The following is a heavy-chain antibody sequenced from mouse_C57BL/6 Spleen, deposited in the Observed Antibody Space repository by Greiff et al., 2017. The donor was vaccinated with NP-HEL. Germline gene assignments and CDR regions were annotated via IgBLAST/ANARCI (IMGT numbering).Heavy chain of an antibody. V-gene: IGHV5-6*01. Sequence: EVKLMESGGDLVKPGGSLKLSCAAFGFTFSSYGMSWVRQTPDKRLEWVATISSGGSYTYYPDSVKGRFTISRDNAKNTLYLQMSSLKSEDTAMYYCARHLRYDGYYPSFDYWGQGTTLTVSS. CDR2: ISSGGSYT. J-gene: IGHJ2*01. CDR1: GFTFSSYG. D-gene: IGHD2-3*01. CDR3: ARHLRYDGYYPSFDY.